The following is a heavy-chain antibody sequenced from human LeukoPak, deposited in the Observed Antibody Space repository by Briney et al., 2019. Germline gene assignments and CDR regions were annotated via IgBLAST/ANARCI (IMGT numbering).Heavy chain of an antibody. D-gene: IGHD2-8*01. V-gene: IGHV4-39*07. CDR2: IYYSGST. Sequence: SEALSLTCTVSGGSISSSSYYWGWIRQPPGKGLEWIGSIYYSGSTYYNPSLKSRVTISVDTSKNQFSLKLSSVTAADTAVYYCARDRNCTNGVCSTFDYWGQGTLVTVSS. J-gene: IGHJ4*02. CDR3: ARDRNCTNGVCSTFDY. CDR1: GGSISSSSYY.